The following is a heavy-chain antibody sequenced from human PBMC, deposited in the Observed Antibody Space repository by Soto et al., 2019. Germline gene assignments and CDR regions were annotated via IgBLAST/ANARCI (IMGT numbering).Heavy chain of an antibody. Sequence: PGGSLRLSCTVTGFIFDDFAMHWVRHAPGKGLEWVSGISWNSAGVVYADSVKGRFTISRDNAEDSLYLHMNSLRPDDTAFYCCVKDSGGWSHNFFDHWGQGALVTVPS. J-gene: IGHJ5*02. CDR2: ISWNSAGV. CDR3: VKDSGGWSHNFFDH. CDR1: GFIFDDFA. D-gene: IGHD1-26*01. V-gene: IGHV3-9*01.